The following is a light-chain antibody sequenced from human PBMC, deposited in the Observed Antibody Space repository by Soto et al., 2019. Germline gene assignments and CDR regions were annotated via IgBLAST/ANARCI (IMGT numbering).Light chain of an antibody. V-gene: IGKV3-15*01. CDR2: GAS. Sequence: EIVMTQSPANLSVSPGERATLSCRASQSVSSNLAWYQQEPGQAPRLLIYGASTRATGIPASFSGSGSGTEFTLTISSLQSEHFAVYYCQQYNNWPPRYTFGQGTKVDIK. CDR1: QSVSSN. J-gene: IGKJ2*01. CDR3: QQYNNWPPRYT.